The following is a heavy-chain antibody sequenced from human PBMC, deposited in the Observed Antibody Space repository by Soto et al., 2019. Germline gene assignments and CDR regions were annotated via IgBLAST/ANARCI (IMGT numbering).Heavy chain of an antibody. CDR2: INAGNGNT. CDR3: ARDQAYYFYGLDL. Sequence: ASVKVSCKSSGYMFTGNAIHWVRQAPGQRLEWMGWINAGNGNTKYSQKFQGRVTITRDTSANTAYMELSSLRSEDTAVYYCARDQAYYFYGLDLWGQGTTVTVSS. V-gene: IGHV1-3*01. CDR1: GYMFTGNA. J-gene: IGHJ6*02.